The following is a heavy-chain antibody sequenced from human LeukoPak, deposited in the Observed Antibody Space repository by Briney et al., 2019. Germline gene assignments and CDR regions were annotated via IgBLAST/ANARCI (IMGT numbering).Heavy chain of an antibody. Sequence: GSLRLSCAASGFTVSSNYMSWVRQAPGKGLEWVSVIYSGGSTYYADSVKGRFTISRDNAKNSLYLQMNSLRAEDTALYYCAKDSGPGIAVAGPHYWGQGTLVTVSS. D-gene: IGHD6-19*01. CDR2: IYSGGST. J-gene: IGHJ4*02. CDR3: AKDSGPGIAVAGPHY. CDR1: GFTVSSNY. V-gene: IGHV3-53*05.